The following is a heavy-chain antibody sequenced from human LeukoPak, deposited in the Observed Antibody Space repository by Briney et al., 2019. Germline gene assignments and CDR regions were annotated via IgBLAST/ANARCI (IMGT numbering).Heavy chain of an antibody. J-gene: IGHJ4*02. CDR2: ISGSGGTT. CDR3: AKDYTSGWKDFDS. D-gene: IGHD6-19*01. Sequence: GGSPRLSCAASGFTFSSYAMGWVRQAPGKGLEWVSAISGSGGTTYYADSVKGRFTISRDNSKNTVYLQMNSLRAEDTAIYYCAKDYTSGWKDFDSWGQGALVTVSS. V-gene: IGHV3-23*01. CDR1: GFTFSSYA.